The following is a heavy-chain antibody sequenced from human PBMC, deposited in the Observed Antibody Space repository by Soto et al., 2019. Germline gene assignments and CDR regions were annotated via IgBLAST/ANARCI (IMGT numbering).Heavy chain of an antibody. D-gene: IGHD2-8*02. V-gene: IGHV3-23*01. Sequence: EVQLLESGGGLVQPGGSLRLSCAASGFTFSSYAMSWVRQAPGKGLEWVSAISGSGGSTYYADSVKGRFTISRDNSKNTLYLQMDGRGAEDTAVYYCAKLRGGGLYCGNPETNYFDYWGQGTLVTVSS. CDR2: ISGSGGST. CDR1: GFTFSSYA. J-gene: IGHJ4*02. CDR3: AKLRGGGLYCGNPETNYFDY.